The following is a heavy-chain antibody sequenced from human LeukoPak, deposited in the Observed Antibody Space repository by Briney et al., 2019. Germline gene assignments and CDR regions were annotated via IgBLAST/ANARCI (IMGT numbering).Heavy chain of an antibody. CDR2: ISTSSDYI. Sequence: PGGPLRLSCAASGFTFGSYSMNWVRQAPGKGLEWVSSISTSSDYIYYADSVKGRFTISRDNAENSLFLQVNSLRAEDTAVYYCARGCSGGSCYDYWGQGTLVTVSS. V-gene: IGHV3-21*01. CDR3: ARGCSGGSCYDY. D-gene: IGHD2-15*01. J-gene: IGHJ4*02. CDR1: GFTFGSYS.